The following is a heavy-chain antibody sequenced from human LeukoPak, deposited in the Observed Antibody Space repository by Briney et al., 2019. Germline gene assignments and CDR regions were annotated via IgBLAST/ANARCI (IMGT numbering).Heavy chain of an antibody. CDR2: INSDGSST. Sequence: GGSLRLSCAASGFNFRNYWMHWVRQAPGKGLVWVSRINSDGSSTSYADSVRGRFTISRDNAENTLYLQINRLRAEDPAVYYCATDEAATGRLDYWGQGTLVTDSS. V-gene: IGHV3-74*01. CDR1: GFNFRNYW. D-gene: IGHD1-1*01. J-gene: IGHJ4*02. CDR3: ATDEAATGRLDY.